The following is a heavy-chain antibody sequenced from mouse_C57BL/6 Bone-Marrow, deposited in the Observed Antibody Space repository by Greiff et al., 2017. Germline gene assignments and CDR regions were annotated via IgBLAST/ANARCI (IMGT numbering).Heavy chain of an antibody. CDR3: ARGLGNLGYYAMDD. V-gene: IGHV1-53*01. J-gene: IGHJ4*01. CDR2: INPSNGGT. Sequence: QVQLQPPGTELVKPGASVKLSCKASGYTFTSYWMHWVKQRPGQGLEWIGNINPSNGGTNYNEKFKSKATLTVDKSSSTAYMQLSSLTSEDSAVYYGARGLGNLGYYAMDDWGQGTSVTVSS. CDR1: GYTFTSYW. D-gene: IGHD2-1*01.